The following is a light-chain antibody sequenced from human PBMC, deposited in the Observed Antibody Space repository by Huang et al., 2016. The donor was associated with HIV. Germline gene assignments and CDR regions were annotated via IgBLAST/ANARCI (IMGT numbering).Light chain of an antibody. V-gene: IGKV1-12*01. J-gene: IGKJ4*01. CDR3: QQAYSFPLA. CDR2: GAS. CDR1: QGLATW. Sequence: DIQLTQSPSSVSASVGDRVTITCRASQGLATWLAWYQHRPGLTPKLLIYGASLLPTGVPSRFSGSGSGTEFTLTISSLQPEDFATYDCQQAYSFPLAFGRGTKVEMK.